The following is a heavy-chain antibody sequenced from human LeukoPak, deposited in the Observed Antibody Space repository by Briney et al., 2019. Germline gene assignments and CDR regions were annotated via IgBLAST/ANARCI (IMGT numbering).Heavy chain of an antibody. D-gene: IGHD6-6*01. J-gene: IGHJ4*02. CDR3: ARDSSSFPYFDY. Sequence: ASVKVSCKASGYTFTSYDINWVRQATGQGLEWMGWMNPNSGGTNYAQKFQGRVTMTRDTSISTAYMELSRLRSDDTAVYYCARDSSSFPYFDYWGQGTLVTVSS. V-gene: IGHV1-2*02. CDR2: MNPNSGGT. CDR1: GYTFTSYD.